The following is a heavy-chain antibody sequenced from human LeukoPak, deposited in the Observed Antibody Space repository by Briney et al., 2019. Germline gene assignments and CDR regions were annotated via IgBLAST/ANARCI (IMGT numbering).Heavy chain of an antibody. CDR1: GFTFSTYS. CDR2: ISGRSSTI. J-gene: IGHJ4*02. V-gene: IGHV3-48*04. Sequence: GGSLRLSCAASGFTFSTYSMNWVRQAPGKGLEWVSYISGRSSTINYADSVKGRFTISRDNAKNSLYLQMNSLRAEDTAVYYCATYGSSWSFDYWGQGTLVTVPS. CDR3: ATYGSSWSFDY. D-gene: IGHD6-13*01.